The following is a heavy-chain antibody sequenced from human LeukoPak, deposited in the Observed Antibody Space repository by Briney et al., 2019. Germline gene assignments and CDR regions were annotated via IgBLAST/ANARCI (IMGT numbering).Heavy chain of an antibody. J-gene: IGHJ4*02. D-gene: IGHD1-26*01. V-gene: IGHV4-34*01. CDR3: VQGVSGSYYDDS. CDR1: GRSLRGYY. CDR2: TNHRGST. Sequence: PSETLSLTCAVYGRSLRGYYWTWIRQPPGKGLEWIGETNHRGSTKYNPSLKSRVTISVDTSKNQVSMKMSSVTAADTALYYCVQGVSGSYYDDSWGPGTLVTVSS.